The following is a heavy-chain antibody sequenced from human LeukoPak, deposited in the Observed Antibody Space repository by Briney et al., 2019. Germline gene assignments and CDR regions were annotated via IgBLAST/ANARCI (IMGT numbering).Heavy chain of an antibody. V-gene: IGHV1-18*01. CDR1: GYTFTSYG. J-gene: IGHJ5*02. CDR2: ISAYNANT. Sequence: GASVKVSCKASGYTFTSYGISRVRQAPGQGLEWMGWISAYNANTNYAQKLQGRVTMTTDTSTSTAYMELSSLRSEDTAVYYCAREVPHGNWFDPWGQGTLVTVSS. D-gene: IGHD4/OR15-4a*01. CDR3: AREVPHGNWFDP.